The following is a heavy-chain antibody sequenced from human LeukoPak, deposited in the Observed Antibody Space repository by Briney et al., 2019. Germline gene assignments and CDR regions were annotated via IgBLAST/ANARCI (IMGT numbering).Heavy chain of an antibody. V-gene: IGHV3-7*01. Sequence: GGPLRLSCAASGFTFSNHWMTWVRQAPGKGLEWVANINPDGSEKYYVDSVKGRFTISRDNAKNSLYLQMNSLRAEDTAVYYCARDGGSRTADPWGQGTLVTASS. D-gene: IGHD2-2*01. CDR3: ARDGGSRTADP. J-gene: IGHJ5*02. CDR1: GFTFSNHW. CDR2: INPDGSEK.